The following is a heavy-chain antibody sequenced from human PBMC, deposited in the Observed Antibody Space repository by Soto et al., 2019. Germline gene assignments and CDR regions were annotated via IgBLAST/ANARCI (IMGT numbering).Heavy chain of an antibody. J-gene: IGHJ4*02. V-gene: IGHV3-11*01. Sequence: GGSLRLSCAASGFTFSDYYMSWIRQAPGKGLEWVPYISSSGSTIYYADSVKGRFTISRDNAKNSLYLQMNSLGAEDTAVYYCARIKSGITIFGVVIPPLDYWGQGTLVTVPS. D-gene: IGHD3-3*01. CDR1: GFTFSDYY. CDR2: ISSSGSTI. CDR3: ARIKSGITIFGVVIPPLDY.